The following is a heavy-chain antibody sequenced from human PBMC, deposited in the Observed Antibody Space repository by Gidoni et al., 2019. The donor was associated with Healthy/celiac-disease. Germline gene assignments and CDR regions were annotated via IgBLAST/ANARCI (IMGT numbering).Heavy chain of an antibody. J-gene: IGHJ6*02. D-gene: IGHD3-9*01. CDR2: SRSKADGGTT. V-gene: IGHV3-49*05. CDR1: VFTFGDYA. CDR3: TRDRRYFDWLPYYYYGMDV. Sequence: EVQLVESGGGLVKPGRSLRLSCTASVFTFGDYAMIWFRQAPGKWLEWLGVSRSKADGGTTEYAASVKGRFTISRDESKSIAYLQMNSLKTEDTAVYYCTRDRRYFDWLPYYYYGMDVWGQGTTVTVSS.